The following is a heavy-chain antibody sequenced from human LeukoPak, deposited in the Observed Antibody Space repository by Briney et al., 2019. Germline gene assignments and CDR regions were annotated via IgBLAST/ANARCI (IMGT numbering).Heavy chain of an antibody. CDR2: INPNSGGT. D-gene: IGHD1-26*01. V-gene: IGHV1-2*06. Sequence: ASVKVSCKASGGTFSSYAISWVRQAPGQGLEWMGRINPNSGGTNYAQKFQGRVTMTRDTSISTAYMELSRLRSDDTAVYYCASGSYYSNIDYWGQGTLVTVSS. CDR3: ASGSYYSNIDY. J-gene: IGHJ4*02. CDR1: GGTFSSYA.